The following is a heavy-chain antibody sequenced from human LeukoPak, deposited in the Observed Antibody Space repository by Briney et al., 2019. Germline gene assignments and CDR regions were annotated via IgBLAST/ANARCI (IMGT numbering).Heavy chain of an antibody. V-gene: IGHV4-59*02. J-gene: IGHJ3*02. CDR1: GGSVTSYY. CDR3: AREIVATPHDAFDI. D-gene: IGHD5-12*01. CDR2: IYYSGST. Sequence: PSETLSLTCTVSGGSVTSYYWSWIRQPPGKGLEWIGYIYYSGSTNYNPSLKSRVTISVDTSKNQFSLKLSSVTAADTAVYYCAREIVATPHDAFDIWGQGTMVTVSS.